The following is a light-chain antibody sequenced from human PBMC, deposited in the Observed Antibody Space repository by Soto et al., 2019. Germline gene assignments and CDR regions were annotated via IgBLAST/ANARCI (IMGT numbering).Light chain of an antibody. Sequence: EIVMTQSPATLSVSPGERATLSCRASQSVSSKLAWYKQKPGQAPRPLIYGASSRATGIPDRFSGSGSGTDFTLTISRLEPEDFEVYYCQQYGSSPPDFGGGTKVDIK. CDR1: QSVSSK. CDR3: QQYGSSPPD. V-gene: IGKV3-20*01. J-gene: IGKJ4*01. CDR2: GAS.